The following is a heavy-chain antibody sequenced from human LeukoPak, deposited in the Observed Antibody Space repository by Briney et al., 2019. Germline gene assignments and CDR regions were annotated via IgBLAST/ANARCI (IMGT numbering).Heavy chain of an antibody. CDR3: AGSGSYYPDY. V-gene: IGHV4-39*07. D-gene: IGHD3-10*01. Sequence: SETLSLTCTVSGGSISSRPYCWGWIRQPPGKGLEWLGSFFYSGSTNYKPSLKSRVTISVDTSKNQFSLKLSSVTAADTAVYYCAGSGSYYPDYWGQGTLVTVSS. CDR2: FFYSGST. J-gene: IGHJ4*02. CDR1: GGSISSRPYC.